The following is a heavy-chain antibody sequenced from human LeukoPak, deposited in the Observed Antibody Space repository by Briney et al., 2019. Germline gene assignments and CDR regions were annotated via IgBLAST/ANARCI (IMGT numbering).Heavy chain of an antibody. D-gene: IGHD3-10*01. V-gene: IGHV3-9*01. Sequence: PGGSLRLSCEASGFTFNNYAMHWVRQAPGKGLEWVSGISWDRGTTGYGDSVKGRFTISRDNAKNSLYLQMNSLRAEDTAVYYCARPNYYGSGRGFDYWGQGTLVTVSS. J-gene: IGHJ4*02. CDR1: GFTFNNYA. CDR2: ISWDRGTT. CDR3: ARPNYYGSGRGFDY.